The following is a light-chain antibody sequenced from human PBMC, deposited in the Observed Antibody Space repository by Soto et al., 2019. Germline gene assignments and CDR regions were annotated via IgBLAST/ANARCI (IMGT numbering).Light chain of an antibody. V-gene: IGLV4-69*01. CDR2: LNSDGSH. Sequence: VLTQSPSASASLGASVKLTCTLSSGHNSYAIAWHQQQPEKGPRYLMNLNSDGSHTKGDGIPDRFSGSSSGAERYLTISSLQSEDEADYYCQTWGTGPAVFGGGTQLTVL. J-gene: IGLJ7*01. CDR1: SGHNSYA. CDR3: QTWGTGPAV.